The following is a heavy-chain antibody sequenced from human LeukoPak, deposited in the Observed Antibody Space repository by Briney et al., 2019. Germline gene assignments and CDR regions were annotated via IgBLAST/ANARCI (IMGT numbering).Heavy chain of an antibody. CDR1: GFTVSSNY. CDR3: AKEGLQALAARPGLVYFDY. Sequence: PGGSLRLSCAASGFTVSSNYMSWVRQAPGKGLEWVSVIYSGGRTYYADSVKGRFTISRDNSKNTLYLQMNSLRAEDTAVYYCAKEGLQALAARPGLVYFDYWGQGTLVTVSS. V-gene: IGHV3-66*01. CDR2: IYSGGRT. J-gene: IGHJ4*02. D-gene: IGHD6-6*01.